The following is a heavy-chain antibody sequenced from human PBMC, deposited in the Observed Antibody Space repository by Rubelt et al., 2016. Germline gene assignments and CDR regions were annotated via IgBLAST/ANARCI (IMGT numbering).Heavy chain of an antibody. Sequence: ETNYVDSVRGRFTIYRDNGKNSLHLEINNLRAEDTALYYCAKDISRLGELSSIDYWGQGTLVTVSS. CDR2: ET. J-gene: IGHJ4*02. V-gene: IGHV3-7*03. D-gene: IGHD3-16*02. CDR3: AKDISRLGELSSIDY.